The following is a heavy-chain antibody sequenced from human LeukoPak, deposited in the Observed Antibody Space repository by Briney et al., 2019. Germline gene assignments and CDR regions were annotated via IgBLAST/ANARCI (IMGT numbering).Heavy chain of an antibody. J-gene: IGHJ6*03. CDR1: GFTFSSYA. CDR3: ARGVGANNYMDV. D-gene: IGHD1-26*01. V-gene: IGHV3-30-3*01. Sequence: PGGSLRLSCAASGFTFSSYAMHWVRQAPGKGLEWVAVISYDGSNKYYADSVKGRFTISRDNSKNTLYLQMNSLRAEDTAVYYCARGVGANNYMDVWGKGTTVTVSS. CDR2: ISYDGSNK.